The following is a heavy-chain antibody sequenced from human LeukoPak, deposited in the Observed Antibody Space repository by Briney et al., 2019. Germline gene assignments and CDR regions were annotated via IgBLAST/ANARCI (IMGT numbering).Heavy chain of an antibody. CDR2: ISTDGSST. CDR3: ARLSSGDAFDI. D-gene: IGHD3-22*01. Sequence: GGSLRLSCAASGFTFSSYWMHWVRQAPGKGLVWVSRISTDGSSTTYADSVKGRFTISRDNAKNSLYLQMNSLRAEDTAVYYCARLSSGDAFDIWGQGTMVTVSS. V-gene: IGHV3-74*01. J-gene: IGHJ3*02. CDR1: GFTFSSYW.